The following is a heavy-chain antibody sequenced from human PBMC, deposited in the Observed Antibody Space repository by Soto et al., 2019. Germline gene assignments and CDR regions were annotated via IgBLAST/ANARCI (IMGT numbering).Heavy chain of an antibody. CDR3: AREGGRDYDFWSGYYAQYYFDY. CDR1: GYSISSGYY. CDR2: IYHSGST. V-gene: IGHV4-38-2*02. D-gene: IGHD3-3*01. Sequence: TLSLTCNVSGYSISSGYYWGWIRQPPGKGLEWIGSIYHSGSTYYNPSLKSRVTISVDTSKNQFSLKLSSVTAADTAVYYCAREGGRDYDFWSGYYAQYYFDYWGQGTLVTSPQ. J-gene: IGHJ4*02.